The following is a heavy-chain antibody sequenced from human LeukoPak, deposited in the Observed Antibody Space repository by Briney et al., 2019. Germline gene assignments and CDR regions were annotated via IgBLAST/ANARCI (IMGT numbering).Heavy chain of an antibody. Sequence: PSETLSLTCTVSGGSITTGGYYWSWIRQHPEKGLVWIGYIYSSGTTFFNPSLKSRVTISLDTSEHQFSLNLTSVTAADTAVYYCARAYGSGSASNRYFDSWGQGALVTVSS. V-gene: IGHV4-31*03. CDR3: ARAYGSGSASNRYFDS. CDR2: IYSSGTT. D-gene: IGHD3-10*01. J-gene: IGHJ4*02. CDR1: GGSITTGGYY.